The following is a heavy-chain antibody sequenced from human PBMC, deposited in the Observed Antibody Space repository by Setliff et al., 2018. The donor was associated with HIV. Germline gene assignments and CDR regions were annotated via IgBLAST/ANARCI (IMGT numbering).Heavy chain of an antibody. D-gene: IGHD2-8*01. CDR2: INDDGNKK. Sequence: GGSLRLSCAASGFVFSDFWMSWARQAPGKGLEWVANINDDGNKKYYVGSVRGRFTISRDNAKNSLFLQMNSLRADGTAVYYCAALSVRTNPVYGVISTRFDPWGQGSLVTVSS. CDR3: AALSVRTNPVYGVISTRFDP. J-gene: IGHJ5*02. V-gene: IGHV3-7*03. CDR1: GFVFSDFW.